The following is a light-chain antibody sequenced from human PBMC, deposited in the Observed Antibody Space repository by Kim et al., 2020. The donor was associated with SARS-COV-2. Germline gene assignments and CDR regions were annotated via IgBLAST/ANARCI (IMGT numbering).Light chain of an antibody. CDR1: SNNVGNEG. J-gene: IGLJ3*02. Sequence: QAGLTQPPSVSKGLRQTATLTCTGDSNNVGNEGAAWLQQHQGHPPKLLFYRNNDRPSGISERLSASRSGNTASLTITGLQPEDEADYYCSAWDYSVNAWVLGGGTQLTVL. CDR3: SAWDYSVNAWV. CDR2: RNN. V-gene: IGLV10-54*01.